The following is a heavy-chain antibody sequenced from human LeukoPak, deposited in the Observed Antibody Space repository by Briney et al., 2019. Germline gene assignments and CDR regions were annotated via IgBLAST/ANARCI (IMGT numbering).Heavy chain of an antibody. CDR3: AGPRIAAAGWTDY. V-gene: IGHV3-66*04. J-gene: IGHJ4*02. D-gene: IGHD6-13*01. CDR1: RFTVSSNY. CDR2: IYSGGST. Sequence: PGGSLSLSCAASRFTVSSNYMSWVRQAPGKGVEWVSVIYSGGSTYYADSVKGRFTISRDNSKNTLYLQMNSLRAEDTAVYYCAGPRIAAAGWTDYWGQGTLVTVSS.